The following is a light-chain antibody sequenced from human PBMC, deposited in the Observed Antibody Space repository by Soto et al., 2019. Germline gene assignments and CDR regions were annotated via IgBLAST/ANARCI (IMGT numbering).Light chain of an antibody. Sequence: QSVLTQPPSASGSPGQSVTISCTGNSNDVGHSSFISWYQQHPGKGPKLIIYEVSKRPSGVPDLFSGSKSGNTASLSVSGLQDEDEADYCCNAQADNGKHVFGTGTKLTVL. CDR2: EVS. J-gene: IGLJ1*01. V-gene: IGLV2-8*01. CDR3: NAQADNGKHV. CDR1: SNDVGHSSF.